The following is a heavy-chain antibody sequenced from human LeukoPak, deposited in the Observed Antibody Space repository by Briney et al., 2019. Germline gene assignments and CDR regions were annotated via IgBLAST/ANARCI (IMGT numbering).Heavy chain of an antibody. CDR2: ISGSGGST. CDR1: GFTFSSYA. D-gene: IGHD5-24*01. Sequence: GGSLRLSCAASGFTFSSYAMCWVRQARGKGLEWVSAISGSGGSTYYADSVKGRFTISRDNSKNTLYLQMNSLRAEDTAVYYCAKGARRWLQYGGAFDIWGQGTMVTVSS. J-gene: IGHJ3*02. V-gene: IGHV3-23*01. CDR3: AKGARRWLQYGGAFDI.